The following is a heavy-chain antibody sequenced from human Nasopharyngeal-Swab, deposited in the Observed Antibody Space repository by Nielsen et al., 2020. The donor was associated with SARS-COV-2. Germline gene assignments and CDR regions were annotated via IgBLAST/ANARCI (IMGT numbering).Heavy chain of an antibody. Sequence: WIRQPPGKGLEWIGSIYYSGSTYYNPSLKSRVTISVDTSKTQFSLKLSSVTAADTAVYYCARQENYDYVWGSYRLNWFDPWGQGTLVTVSS. J-gene: IGHJ5*02. D-gene: IGHD3-16*02. CDR3: ARQENYDYVWGSYRLNWFDP. V-gene: IGHV4-39*01. CDR2: IYYSGST.